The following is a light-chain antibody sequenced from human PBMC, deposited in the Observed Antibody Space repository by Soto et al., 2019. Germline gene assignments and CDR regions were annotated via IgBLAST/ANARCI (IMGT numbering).Light chain of an antibody. J-gene: IGLJ1*01. CDR2: LERSGSY. V-gene: IGLV4-60*03. Sequence: QLVLTQSSSASASLGSSVKITCTLSSRHITYIIAWHQQQPGKAPRYLMKLERSGSYNKGSGVPDRFSGSSSGADRYLTISNLQSEDEADYYCETWDSNTRVFGTGTKLTVL. CDR1: SRHITYI. CDR3: ETWDSNTRV.